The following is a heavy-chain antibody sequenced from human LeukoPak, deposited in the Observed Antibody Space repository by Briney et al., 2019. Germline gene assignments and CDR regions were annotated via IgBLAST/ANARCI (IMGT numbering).Heavy chain of an antibody. J-gene: IGHJ5*02. CDR1: GYSFTSYW. D-gene: IGHD6-19*01. CDR3: ARRGSGWYNWFDP. Sequence: PGESLKISCKGSGYSFTSYWIGWVRQMPGKGPEWMGSIYPGESDTRYSPSFQGQVTISADKSISTAYLQWSSLKASDTAMYYCARRGSGWYNWFDPWGQGTLVTVSS. CDR2: IYPGESDT. V-gene: IGHV5-51*01.